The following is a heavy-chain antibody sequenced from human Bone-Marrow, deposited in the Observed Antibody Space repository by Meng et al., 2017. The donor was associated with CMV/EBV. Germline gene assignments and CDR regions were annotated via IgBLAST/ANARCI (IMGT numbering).Heavy chain of an antibody. J-gene: IGHJ4*02. CDR1: GGTFSSYA. Sequence: SVKVSCKASGGTFSSYAISWVRQAPGQGLEWMGGIIPIFGTANYAQKFQGRVTITTDESTSTAYMELNSLRSEDTAVYYCAMGGDYGDYHDPFDYWGQGTLVTVSS. D-gene: IGHD4-17*01. CDR2: IIPIFGTA. V-gene: IGHV1-69*05. CDR3: AMGGDYGDYHDPFDY.